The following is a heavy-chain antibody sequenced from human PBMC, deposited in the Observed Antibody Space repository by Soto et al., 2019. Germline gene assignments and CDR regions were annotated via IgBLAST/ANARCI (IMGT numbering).Heavy chain of an antibody. CDR2: ISSSGSTI. J-gene: IGHJ4*02. Sequence: GGSLRLSCAASGFTFSDYYMSWIRQAPGKGLEWVSYISSSGSTIYYADSVKGRFTISRDNAKNSLYLQMNSLRAEDTAVYYCARDLGYCSSTSCYGGYWGQGTLVTVSS. V-gene: IGHV3-11*01. CDR1: GFTFSDYY. D-gene: IGHD2-2*01. CDR3: ARDLGYCSSTSCYGGY.